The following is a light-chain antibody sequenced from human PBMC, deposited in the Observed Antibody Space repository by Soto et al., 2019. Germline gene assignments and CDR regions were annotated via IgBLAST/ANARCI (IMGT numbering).Light chain of an antibody. CDR1: QSVSSY. CDR3: QQRSNWPPLVT. V-gene: IGKV3-11*01. J-gene: IGKJ1*01. CDR2: DAS. Sequence: EIVLTQSPATLSLSPGEGATLSCRASQSVSSYLAWYQQKPGQAPRLLIYDASNRATGIPARFSGSGSGTDFTLTISSLEPEDFAVYYCQQRSNWPPLVTFGQGTKV.